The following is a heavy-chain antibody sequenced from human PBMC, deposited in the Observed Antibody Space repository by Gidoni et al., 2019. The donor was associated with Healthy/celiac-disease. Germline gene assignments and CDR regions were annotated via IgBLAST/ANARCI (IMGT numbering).Heavy chain of an antibody. CDR3: AREAPYSGSSDY. D-gene: IGHD1-26*01. CDR1: AFPFSSYS. V-gene: IGHV3-21*01. CDR2: ISSSSSYI. J-gene: IGHJ4*02. Sequence: EVQLVEAGGGLVKPGGSLRLSCAASAFPFSSYSMNWVRQAPGKGLEWVSSISSSSSYIYYADSVKGRFTISRDNAKNSLYLQMNSLRAEDTAVYYCAREAPYSGSSDYWGQGTLVTVSS.